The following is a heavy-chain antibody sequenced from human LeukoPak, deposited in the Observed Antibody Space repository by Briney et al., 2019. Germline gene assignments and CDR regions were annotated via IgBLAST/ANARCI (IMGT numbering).Heavy chain of an antibody. CDR1: GGSISSGSYY. D-gene: IGHD4-11*01. V-gene: IGHV4-61*02. J-gene: IGHJ4*02. Sequence: PSQTLSLTCTVSGGSISSGSYYWSWIRQPAGKGLEWIGRIYTSGSTNYNPSLKSRVTISVDTSKNQFSLKLSSVTAADTAVYYCARVYSNWLFLDYWGQGTLVTVSS. CDR3: ARVYSNWLFLDY. CDR2: IYTSGST.